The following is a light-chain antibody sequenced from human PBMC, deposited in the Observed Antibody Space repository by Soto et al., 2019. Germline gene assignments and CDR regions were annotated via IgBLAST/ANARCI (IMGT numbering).Light chain of an antibody. Sequence: DIQMTQSPSSLSASVGDRVTITCRASQSIGKHLNWYQQKPGKAPKFLIYSVSSLQSGVPSRFSGSGSGTDFTLTINSLRPEDFATYYCQQGYTSSITFGQGTRLEIK. CDR1: QSIGKH. CDR3: QQGYTSSIT. CDR2: SVS. V-gene: IGKV1-39*01. J-gene: IGKJ5*01.